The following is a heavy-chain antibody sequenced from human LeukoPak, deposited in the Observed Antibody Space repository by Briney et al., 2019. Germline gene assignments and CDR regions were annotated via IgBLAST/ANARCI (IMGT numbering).Heavy chain of an antibody. D-gene: IGHD2-21*02. CDR3: AKDGSCISRSGNDCWIHFDY. CDR2: ITWNSGSV. J-gene: IGHJ4*02. Sequence: GGSLRLSCAASGFTFDDYAMHWVRQAPGKGLEGVSGITWNSGSVVYADSVKGRFTISRDNAKNSLYLQMNSLRTEDTALYYCAKDGSCISRSGNDCWIHFDYWGQGTLVTVSS. CDR1: GFTFDDYA. V-gene: IGHV3-9*01.